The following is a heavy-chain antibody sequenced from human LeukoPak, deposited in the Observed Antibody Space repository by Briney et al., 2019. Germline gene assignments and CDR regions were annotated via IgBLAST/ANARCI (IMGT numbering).Heavy chain of an antibody. Sequence: SGGSLRLSCAASGFTVSSNYMSWVRQAPGKGLEWVSVIYSGGSTYYADSVKGRSTISRDNSKNTLYLQMNSLRAEDTAVYYCARWFGDQAFDIWGQGTMVTVSS. CDR1: GFTVSSNY. CDR3: ARWFGDQAFDI. CDR2: IYSGGST. J-gene: IGHJ3*02. D-gene: IGHD3-10*01. V-gene: IGHV3-66*01.